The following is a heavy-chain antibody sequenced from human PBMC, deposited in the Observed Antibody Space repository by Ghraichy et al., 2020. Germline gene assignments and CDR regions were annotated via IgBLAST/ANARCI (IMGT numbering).Heavy chain of an antibody. Sequence: LSLTCAASGFTFSSYAMSWVRQAPGKGLEWVSVISGSGGSTYYADSVKGRFTISRDNSKNTLYLQMNSLRAEDTAVYYCAKDPGASGSYYTNFDYWGRGTLVTVSS. CDR2: ISGSGGST. V-gene: IGHV3-23*01. CDR1: GFTFSSYA. D-gene: IGHD3-10*01. J-gene: IGHJ4*02. CDR3: AKDPGASGSYYTNFDY.